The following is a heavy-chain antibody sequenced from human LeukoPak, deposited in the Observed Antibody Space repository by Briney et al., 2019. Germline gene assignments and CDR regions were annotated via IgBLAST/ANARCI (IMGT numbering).Heavy chain of an antibody. CDR2: IKQDGSEK. V-gene: IGHV3-7*03. D-gene: IGHD6-13*01. CDR1: GFTFSSYW. CDR3: AREVAGTGGYYFDY. Sequence: GGSLRLSCAASGFTFSSYWMSWVRQAPGKGLEWVANIKQDGSEKYYVDSVKGRFTTSRDNARNSLYLQMSSLRAEDTAVYYCAREVAGTGGYYFDYWGHGTLVTVSS. J-gene: IGHJ4*01.